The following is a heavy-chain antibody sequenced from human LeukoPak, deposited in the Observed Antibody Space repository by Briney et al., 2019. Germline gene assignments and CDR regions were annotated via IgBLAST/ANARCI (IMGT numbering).Heavy chain of an antibody. Sequence: PGGSLRLSCAASGFTFSSYSMNWVRQAPGKGLEWVSYISSSSSTIYYADSVKGRFTISRDNAKNSLYLQMNSLRAEDTAVYYCARGPWVPVDPDRMFWFDPWGQGTLVTVSS. CDR1: GFTFSSYS. D-gene: IGHD2-2*01. V-gene: IGHV3-48*04. CDR3: ARGPWVPVDPDRMFWFDP. CDR2: ISSSSSTI. J-gene: IGHJ5*02.